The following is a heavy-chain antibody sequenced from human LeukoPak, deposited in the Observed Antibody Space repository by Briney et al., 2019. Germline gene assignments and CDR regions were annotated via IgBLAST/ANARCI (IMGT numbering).Heavy chain of an antibody. Sequence: GGSLRLSCAASGFTFSSYGIHWVRHPPGKGLEWVTFIQNDGSNKYYADSVKGRFTISRDNSKNTLYLQMNSLRAEDTAVYYCAKDFALLGYCSGGTCHAGDSWGQGTLVTVSS. CDR1: GFTFSSYG. D-gene: IGHD2-15*01. V-gene: IGHV3-30*02. CDR3: AKDFALLGYCSGGTCHAGDS. CDR2: IQNDGSNK. J-gene: IGHJ4*02.